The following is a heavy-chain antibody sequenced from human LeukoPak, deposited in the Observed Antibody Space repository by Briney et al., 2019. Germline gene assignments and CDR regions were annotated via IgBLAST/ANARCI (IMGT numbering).Heavy chain of an antibody. Sequence: SETVSLTCTVSGGSISSYYWSWIRQPPGKGLEWIGYIYYSGSTNYNPSLKSRVTISVDTSKNQFSLKLSSVTAADTAVYYCARTLPIFGAMDVWGKGTTVTVSS. CDR3: ARTLPIFGAMDV. D-gene: IGHD3-3*01. J-gene: IGHJ6*04. CDR2: IYYSGST. CDR1: GGSISSYY. V-gene: IGHV4-59*01.